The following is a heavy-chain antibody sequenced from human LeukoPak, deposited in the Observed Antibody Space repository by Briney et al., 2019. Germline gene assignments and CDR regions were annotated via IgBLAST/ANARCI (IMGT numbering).Heavy chain of an antibody. V-gene: IGHV3-23*01. CDR2: ISCSGGST. J-gene: IGHJ4*02. CDR1: GFTFSSYW. CDR3: ARDPPLYGDYNYFDY. D-gene: IGHD4-17*01. Sequence: PGGSLRLSFAASGFTFSSYWMSWVRQAPGKGLEWVSAISCSGGSTYYADSVKGRFTISRDNSKNTLYLQMNSLRAEDTAVYYCARDPPLYGDYNYFDYWGQGTLVTVSS.